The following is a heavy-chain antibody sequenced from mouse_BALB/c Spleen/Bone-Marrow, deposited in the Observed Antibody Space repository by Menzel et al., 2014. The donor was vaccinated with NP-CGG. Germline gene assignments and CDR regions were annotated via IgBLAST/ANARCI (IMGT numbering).Heavy chain of an antibody. CDR1: GFTFTDYY. J-gene: IGHJ4*01. D-gene: IGHD2-1*01. CDR3: ARSLYPRPMDY. V-gene: IGHV7-3*02. Sequence: EVQLVESGGGLVQPGGSLRLSCATSGFTFTDYYMSWVRQPPGKALEWLGFIRNKANGYTTEYSASVKGRFTISRDNSQSILYLQMNTLRTEDSATYYCARSLYPRPMDYGGQGTSVTVSS. CDR2: IRNKANGYTT.